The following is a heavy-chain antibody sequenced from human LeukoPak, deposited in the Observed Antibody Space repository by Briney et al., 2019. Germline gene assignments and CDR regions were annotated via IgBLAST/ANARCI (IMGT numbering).Heavy chain of an antibody. Sequence: ASVKVYCKASGYTFTSYGISWVRQAPGQGLEWMGWISAYNGNTNYAQKLQGRVTMTTDISTSTAYMELRSLRSDDTAVFYCVRTTMAAPGDWFDPWGQGTLVTVSS. CDR3: VRTTMAAPGDWFDP. J-gene: IGHJ5*02. V-gene: IGHV1-18*01. CDR1: GYTFTSYG. D-gene: IGHD5-24*01. CDR2: ISAYNGNT.